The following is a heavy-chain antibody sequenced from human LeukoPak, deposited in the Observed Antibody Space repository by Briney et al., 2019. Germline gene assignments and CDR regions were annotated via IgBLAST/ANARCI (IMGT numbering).Heavy chain of an antibody. V-gene: IGHV3-30*04. CDR1: GFTFSSYA. CDR2: ISYDGSEK. J-gene: IGHJ4*02. D-gene: IGHD3-22*01. Sequence: GGSLRLSCAASGFTFSSYAVHWVRQAPGKGLEWVAVISYDGSEKYYADSVKGRFTISRDNSKNTLFLQMSSLRAEDTAVYYCARGFSGYYYPFDYWGQGTLVTVSS. CDR3: ARGFSGYYYPFDY.